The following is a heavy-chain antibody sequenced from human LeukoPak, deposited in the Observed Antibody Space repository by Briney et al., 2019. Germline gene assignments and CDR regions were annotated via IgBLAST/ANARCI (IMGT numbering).Heavy chain of an antibody. Sequence: ASVKVSCKASGYTFTSYGISWVRQAPGQGLEWMGWISAYNGNTNYAQKLQGRVTMTTDTSTSTAYMELRSLRSDDTAVYYCARYIALYCSSTSCPYYYYYYMDVWGKGTTVTVSS. CDR2: ISAYNGNT. V-gene: IGHV1-18*01. J-gene: IGHJ6*03. CDR1: GYTFTSYG. D-gene: IGHD2-2*01. CDR3: ARYIALYCSSTSCPYYYYYYMDV.